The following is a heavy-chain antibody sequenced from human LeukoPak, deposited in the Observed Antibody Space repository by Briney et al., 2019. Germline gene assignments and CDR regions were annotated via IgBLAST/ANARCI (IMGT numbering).Heavy chain of an antibody. CDR1: GGTFSSYA. CDR2: IIPIFGTA. Sequence: ASVKVSCKASGGTFSSYAISWVRQAPGQGLEWMGRIIPIFGTANYAQKFQGRVTITTDESTSTAYVELSSLRSEDTAVYYCARCLYYYDSSGYYYYYYMDVWGKGTTVTVSS. J-gene: IGHJ6*03. D-gene: IGHD3-22*01. V-gene: IGHV1-69*05. CDR3: ARCLYYYDSSGYYYYYYMDV.